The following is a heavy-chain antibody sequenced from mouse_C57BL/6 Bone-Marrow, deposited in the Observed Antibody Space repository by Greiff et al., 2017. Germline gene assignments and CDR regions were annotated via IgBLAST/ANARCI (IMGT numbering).Heavy chain of an antibody. V-gene: IGHV1-22*01. CDR2: INPNNGGT. CDR1: GYTFTDYN. CDR3: ARRAYDSNYVWFAY. D-gene: IGHD2-5*01. Sequence: VQLQQSGPELVKPGASVKMSCKASGYTFTDYNMPWVKQSHGKSLEWIGYINPNNGGTSYNQKFKGKATLTVNKASSTAYMELRSLTSEDSAVYYCARRAYDSNYVWFAYWGQGTRVTVSA. J-gene: IGHJ3*01.